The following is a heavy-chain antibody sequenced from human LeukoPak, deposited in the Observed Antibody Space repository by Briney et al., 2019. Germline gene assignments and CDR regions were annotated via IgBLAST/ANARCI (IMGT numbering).Heavy chain of an antibody. Sequence: TPSETLSLTCTVSGGSIGSSSYYWGWIRQPPGKGLEWIGSIYYSGSTYYNPSLKSRVTISVDTSKNQFSLKLSSVTAADTAVYYCARHGRPHWFDPWGQGTLVTVSS. V-gene: IGHV4-39*01. CDR2: IYYSGST. CDR3: ARHGRPHWFDP. CDR1: GGSIGSSSYY. J-gene: IGHJ5*02.